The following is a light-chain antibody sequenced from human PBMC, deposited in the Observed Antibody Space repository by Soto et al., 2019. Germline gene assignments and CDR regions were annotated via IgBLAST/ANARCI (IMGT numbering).Light chain of an antibody. CDR1: QSLVHSDGNTY. V-gene: IGKV2-24*01. Sequence: DMVMTQTQLSSPVTLGQPASISCRSSQSLVHSDGNTYLSWFQQRAGQPPRLLIYKISNRFSGVPDRFSGSGAGTDFTLNISRVEAEDVGVYYCVSLAHFHWTFGQGTKVEIK. J-gene: IGKJ1*01. CDR3: VSLAHFHWT. CDR2: KIS.